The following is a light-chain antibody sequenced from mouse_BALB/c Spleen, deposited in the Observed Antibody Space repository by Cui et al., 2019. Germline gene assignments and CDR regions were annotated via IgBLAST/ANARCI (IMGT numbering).Light chain of an antibody. CDR1: LRVSSSY. CDR3: QQYSGYTWT. V-gene: IGKV4-57-1*01. CDR2: STS. Sequence: ENVLTQSPAIMSASPGEKVTMTCRASLRVSSSYLHWYQQKSGASPKLWIYSTSNLASGVPARFSGSGSGTSYSLTISSVEAEDAATYYCQQYSGYTWTFGGGTKLEIK. J-gene: IGKJ1*01.